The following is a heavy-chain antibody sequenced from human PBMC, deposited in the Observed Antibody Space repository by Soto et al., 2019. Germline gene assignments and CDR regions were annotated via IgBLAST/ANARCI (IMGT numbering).Heavy chain of an antibody. V-gene: IGHV3-15*01. CDR3: TTVSKVTTTYYYYGMDV. J-gene: IGHJ6*02. Sequence: GGSLRLSCAASGFTFSNAWMSWVRQAPGKGLEWVGRIKSKTDGGTTDYAAPVKGRFTISRDDSKNTLYLQMNSLKTEDTAVYYRTTVSKVTTTYYYYGMDVWGQGTTVTVS. D-gene: IGHD4-17*01. CDR2: IKSKTDGGTT. CDR1: GFTFSNAW.